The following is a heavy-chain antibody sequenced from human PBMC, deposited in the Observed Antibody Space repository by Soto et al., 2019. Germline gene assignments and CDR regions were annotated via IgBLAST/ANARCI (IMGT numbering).Heavy chain of an antibody. CDR3: AKVPVGATGRFDY. V-gene: IGHV3-23*01. CDR1: GFTFSNYA. D-gene: IGHD1-26*01. J-gene: IGHJ4*02. Sequence: GSLRLSCAGSGFTFSNYAMSWVRQAPGKVLAWVSAISGSGGSTYYADSVKGRFTISRDNSKSTLYLQMNSLRAEDTALYYCAKVPVGATGRFDYWGQGXLVTVSS. CDR2: ISGSGGST.